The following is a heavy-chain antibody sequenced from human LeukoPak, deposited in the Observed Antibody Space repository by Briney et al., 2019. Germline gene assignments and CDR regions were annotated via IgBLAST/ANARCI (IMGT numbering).Heavy chain of an antibody. CDR3: ARDVPYSSGWTTNWFDP. CDR1: GYTFTSYG. J-gene: IGHJ5*02. D-gene: IGHD6-19*01. CDR2: ISAYNGNT. Sequence: ASVKVSCKASGYTFTSYGISWVRQAPGQGLEWMGWISAYNGNTNYAQKLQGRVTMTTDTSTSTAYMELRSLRSDDTAVYYCARDVPYSSGWTTNWFDPWGQGTLVTVSS. V-gene: IGHV1-18*01.